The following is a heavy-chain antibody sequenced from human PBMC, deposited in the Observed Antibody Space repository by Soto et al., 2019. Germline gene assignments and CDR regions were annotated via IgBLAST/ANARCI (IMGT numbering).Heavy chain of an antibody. V-gene: IGHV1-69*13. CDR3: ARGDCTGARCPSYYGMDV. J-gene: IGHJ6*01. D-gene: IGHD2-8*02. CDR2: IIPIFGTA. Sequence: SVKVSCKASGGTFSSYAISWVRQAPGQGLEWMGGIIPIFGTANYAQKFQGRVTITADESTSTAYMELSSLRSEDTAVYYCARGDCTGARCPSYYGMDVWGQGTTVTVSS. CDR1: GGTFSSYA.